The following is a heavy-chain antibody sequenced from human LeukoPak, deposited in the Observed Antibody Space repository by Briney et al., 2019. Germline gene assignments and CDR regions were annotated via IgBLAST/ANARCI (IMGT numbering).Heavy chain of an antibody. J-gene: IGHJ5*02. CDR1: EYTFTSYD. CDR3: ARDRLPSAAPTENWFDP. D-gene: IGHD6-25*01. Sequence: ASVKVSCKASEYTFTSYDINWVRQATGQGLEWMGWINPNSGGTNYAQKFQGWVTMTRDTSISTAYMELSRLRSDDTAVYYCARDRLPSAAPTENWFDPWGQGTLVTVSS. CDR2: INPNSGGT. V-gene: IGHV1-2*04.